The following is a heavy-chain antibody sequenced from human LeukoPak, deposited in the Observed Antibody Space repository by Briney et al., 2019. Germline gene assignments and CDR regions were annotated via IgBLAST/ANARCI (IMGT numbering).Heavy chain of an antibody. CDR1: GFTFNSYS. CDR2: ISVGSSTI. J-gene: IGHJ4*02. CDR3: ARGRYNYGLAFDY. D-gene: IGHD5-18*01. V-gene: IGHV3-48*02. Sequence: PGGSLRLSCAASGFTFNSYSMGWVRQAPGKGLEWVSYISVGSSTIYYADSVKGRFTISRDNAKNSLYLQMNSLRDEDTAVYYCARGRYNYGLAFDYWGQGALVTVSS.